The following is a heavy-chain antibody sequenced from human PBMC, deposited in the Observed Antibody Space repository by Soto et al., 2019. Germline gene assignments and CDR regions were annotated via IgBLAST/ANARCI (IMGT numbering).Heavy chain of an antibody. CDR2: ISAYNGNT. CDR1: GYTFTSYA. CDR3: AREGSITIFGVVILAYYYYYGMDV. V-gene: IGHV1-18*01. D-gene: IGHD3-3*01. J-gene: IGHJ6*02. Sequence: ASVKVSCKASGYTFTSYAMHWVRQAPGQRLEWMGWISAYNGNTNYAQKLQGRVTMTTDTSTSTAYMELRSLRSDDTAVYYCAREGSITIFGVVILAYYYYYGMDVWGQGTTVTVSS.